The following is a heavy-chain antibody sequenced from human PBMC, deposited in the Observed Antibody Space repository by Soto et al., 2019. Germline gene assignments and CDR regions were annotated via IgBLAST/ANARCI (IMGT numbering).Heavy chain of an antibody. J-gene: IGHJ4*02. CDR1: GYTFSSYY. CDR2: INPSGGYT. CDR3: ARGVGIVLVTAPYDH. Sequence: AAVKVSCKASGYTFSSYYMNWVRQAPGQGLEWLGIINPSGGYTTYAQRFLGRVTMTSDTSTSTVHMELGSLTSEDTAVYYCARGVGIVLVTAPYDHWGQGTLVTVSS. D-gene: IGHD2-21*02. V-gene: IGHV1-46*03.